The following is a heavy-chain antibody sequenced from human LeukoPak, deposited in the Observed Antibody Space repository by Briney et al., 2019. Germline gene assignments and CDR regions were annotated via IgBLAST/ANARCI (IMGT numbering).Heavy chain of an antibody. V-gene: IGHV1-69*06. Sequence: ASVKVSCKASGGTFSSYAISWVRQAPGQGLEWMGGIIPIFGTANYAQKFQGRVTITADKSTSTAYMELSSLRSEDTAVYYCASGSSWNGWFDPGAQETRVTVP. D-gene: IGHD6-13*01. J-gene: IGHJ5*02. CDR1: GGTFSSYA. CDR2: IIPIFGTA. CDR3: ASGSSWNGWFDP.